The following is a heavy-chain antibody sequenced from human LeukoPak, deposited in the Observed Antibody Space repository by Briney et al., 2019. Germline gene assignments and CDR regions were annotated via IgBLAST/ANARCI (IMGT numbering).Heavy chain of an antibody. Sequence: GGSLRLSCAASGFTFSSYAMHWVRRAPGKGLEWVAVISYDGSNKYYADSVKGRFTISRDNSKNTLYLQMNSLRAEDTAVYYCARDAGDILTEYYFDYWGQGTLVTVSS. J-gene: IGHJ4*02. CDR2: ISYDGSNK. V-gene: IGHV3-30-3*01. D-gene: IGHD3-9*01. CDR3: ARDAGDILTEYYFDY. CDR1: GFTFSSYA.